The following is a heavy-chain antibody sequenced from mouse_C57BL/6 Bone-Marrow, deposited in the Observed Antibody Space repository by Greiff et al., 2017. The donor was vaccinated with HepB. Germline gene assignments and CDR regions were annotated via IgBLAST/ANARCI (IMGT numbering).Heavy chain of an antibody. Sequence: VQLKQSGPELVKPGDSVKISCKASGYSFTGYFMNWVMQSHGKSLEWIGRINPYNGDTFYNQKFKGKATLTVDKSSSTAHMELRSLTSEDSAVYYCARGDLGYYGSRGDFDVWGTGTTVTVSS. V-gene: IGHV1-20*01. CDR1: GYSFTGYF. CDR2: INPYNGDT. D-gene: IGHD1-1*01. J-gene: IGHJ1*03. CDR3: ARGDLGYYGSRGDFDV.